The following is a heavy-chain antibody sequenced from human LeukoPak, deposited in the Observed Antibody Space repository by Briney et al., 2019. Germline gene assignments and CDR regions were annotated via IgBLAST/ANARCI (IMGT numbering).Heavy chain of an antibody. J-gene: IGHJ4*02. CDR2: ISASSTYI. CDR3: ARGRAVAGSYYFDY. CDR1: GFTLSTYS. Sequence: GGSLRLSCAGAGFTLSTYSMSWVRQAPGKGLEWVSSISASSTYIYYADSVKGRFTVSRDNAENSLYLQMNSLRAEDTAVYYCARGRAVAGSYYFDYWGQGALVTVS. D-gene: IGHD6-19*01. V-gene: IGHV3-21*01.